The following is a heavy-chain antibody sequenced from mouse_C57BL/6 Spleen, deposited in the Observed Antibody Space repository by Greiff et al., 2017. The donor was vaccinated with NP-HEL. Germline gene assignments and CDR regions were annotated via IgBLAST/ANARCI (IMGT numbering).Heavy chain of an antibody. Sequence: QVQLQQPGAELVMPGASVKLSCKASGYTFTSYWMHWVKQRPGQGLEWIGEIDPSDSYTNYNQKFKGKSTLTVDKSSSTAYMQLSSLTSEDSAVYYCARYGNDDAMDYWGQGTSVTVSS. CDR3: ARYGNDDAMDY. D-gene: IGHD2-2*01. CDR1: GYTFTSYW. CDR2: IDPSDSYT. J-gene: IGHJ4*01. V-gene: IGHV1-69*01.